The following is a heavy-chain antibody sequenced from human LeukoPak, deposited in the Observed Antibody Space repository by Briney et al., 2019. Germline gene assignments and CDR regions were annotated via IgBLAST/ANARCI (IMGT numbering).Heavy chain of an antibody. Sequence: GGSLRLSCAASGFTFSSYSMNWVRQAPGKGLEWVSSISSSSSYIYYADSVKGRFTISRDNAKNSLYLQMNSLRAEDTAAYYCAREAYYYDSSGYSFDYWGQGTLVTVSS. CDR1: GFTFSSYS. V-gene: IGHV3-21*01. CDR3: AREAYYYDSSGYSFDY. CDR2: ISSSSSYI. D-gene: IGHD3-22*01. J-gene: IGHJ4*02.